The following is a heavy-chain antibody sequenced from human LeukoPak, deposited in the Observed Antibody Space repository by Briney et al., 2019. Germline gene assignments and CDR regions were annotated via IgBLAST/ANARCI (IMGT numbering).Heavy chain of an antibody. V-gene: IGHV3-74*01. CDR1: GFTFSSYW. CDR3: ARGTPYDILTGPFDY. D-gene: IGHD3-9*01. Sequence: GGSLRLSCAASGFTFSSYWMHWVRQAPGKGLVWVSRINSDGSSTSYADSVKGRFTISRDNAKNTLYLQMNSLRAEDTAVYYCARGTPYDILTGPFDYWGQGTLVTVSS. CDR2: INSDGSST. J-gene: IGHJ4*02.